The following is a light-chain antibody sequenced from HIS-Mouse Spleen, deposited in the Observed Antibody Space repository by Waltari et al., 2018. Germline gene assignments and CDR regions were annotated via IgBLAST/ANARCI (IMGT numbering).Light chain of an antibody. Sequence: SYVLTQPPSVSVAPGKTARITWGGNNIGSKSVHWYQQKPGQAPGLVVYDDRDRPSGIPERFSGSNSGNTATLTISRVEAGDEADYYCQVWDSSSDHVVFGGGTKLTVL. J-gene: IGLJ2*01. CDR2: DDR. V-gene: IGLV3-21*03. CDR1: NIGSKS. CDR3: QVWDSSSDHVV.